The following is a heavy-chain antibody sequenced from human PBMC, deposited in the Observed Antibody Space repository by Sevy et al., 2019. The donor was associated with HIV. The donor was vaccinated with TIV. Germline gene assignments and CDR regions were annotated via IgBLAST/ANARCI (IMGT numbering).Heavy chain of an antibody. V-gene: IGHV3-21*01. Sequence: GGSLRLSCAASGFTFSTSTMNWVRQAPGKGLEWVSLMTSSGSYILYADSVKGRFTISRDNAKNSVFLQMNSLRLEDTAVYYCVRDGWNYWGQGTLVTVSS. D-gene: IGHD2-15*01. CDR1: GFTFSTST. CDR2: MTSSGSYI. J-gene: IGHJ4*02. CDR3: VRDGWNY.